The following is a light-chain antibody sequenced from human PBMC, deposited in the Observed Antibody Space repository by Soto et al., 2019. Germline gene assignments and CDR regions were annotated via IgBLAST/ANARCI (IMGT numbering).Light chain of an antibody. CDR1: QSISRQ. V-gene: IGKV1-5*03. Sequence: DIQMTQSPSTLSASVGDRVSITCRASQSISRQLAWYQQKPGKAPNLLIYQASNLKTGVPSRFTGSGSGTEFPPTISRQQHDYLTTYYRLQDWSYRTFGQGTKVEVK. CDR2: QAS. J-gene: IGKJ1*01. CDR3: LQDWSYRT.